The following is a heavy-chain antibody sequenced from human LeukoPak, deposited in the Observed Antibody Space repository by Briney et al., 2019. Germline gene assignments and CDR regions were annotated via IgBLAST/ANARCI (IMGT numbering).Heavy chain of an antibody. D-gene: IGHD5-12*01. Sequence: GGSLKLSCAASGFTFSSYSMNWVRQAPGKGLEWVSSISSSSSYIYYADSVKGRFTISRDNAKNSLYLQMNSLRAEDTAVYYCARDRGDLVGGHYYYYYMDVWGKGTTVTISS. CDR2: ISSSSSYI. J-gene: IGHJ6*03. CDR1: GFTFSSYS. V-gene: IGHV3-21*01. CDR3: ARDRGDLVGGHYYYYYMDV.